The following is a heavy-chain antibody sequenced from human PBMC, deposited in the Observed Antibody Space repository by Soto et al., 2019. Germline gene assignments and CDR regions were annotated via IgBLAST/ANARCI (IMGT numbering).Heavy chain of an antibody. V-gene: IGHV4-34*01. CDR2: ISQSGNT. CDR1: SGSFSGYY. D-gene: IGHD6-6*01. CDR3: ARAPKVSGSSQTRPDF. Sequence: KTSESLSLTCSIYSGSFSGYYWSWIRQPPGKGLEWIGEISQSGNTNYSPPLKSRVSISIDTSKKQFSLNLASVSAADTAVYYCARAPKVSGSSQTRPDFWGQGTLVTVSS. J-gene: IGHJ4*02.